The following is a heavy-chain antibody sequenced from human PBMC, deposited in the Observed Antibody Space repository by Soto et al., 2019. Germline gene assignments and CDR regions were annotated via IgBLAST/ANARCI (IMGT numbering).Heavy chain of an antibody. CDR3: ARVREAPGSYYFDS. D-gene: IGHD6-13*01. CDR1: GYTFTSYG. Sequence: QVQLVQSGAEVKKPGASVKVSCKASGYTFTSYGWVRQAPVQGLEWMGWISGSNGNTNYAQKLQGRVTMTTDTSTSTAYMEQRSLRADDPDVYFCARVREAPGSYYFDSWGQGELFTVYS. V-gene: IGHV1-18*01. CDR2: ISGSNGNT. J-gene: IGHJ4*02.